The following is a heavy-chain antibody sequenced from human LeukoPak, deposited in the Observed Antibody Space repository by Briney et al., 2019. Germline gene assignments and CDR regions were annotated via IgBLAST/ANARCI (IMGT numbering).Heavy chain of an antibody. D-gene: IGHD1-1*01. CDR1: GYTFTGYY. J-gene: IGHJ5*02. CDR2: INPNSGGT. V-gene: IGHV1-2*02. CDR3: ARGTRYNWNDAWFDP. Sequence: GASVKVSSKASGYTFTGYYMHWVRQAPGQGLEWMGWINPNSGGTNYAQKIQGRVTMTRDTSISTAYMELSRLRSDDTAVNYCARGTRYNWNDAWFDPWGQGNLVTVSS.